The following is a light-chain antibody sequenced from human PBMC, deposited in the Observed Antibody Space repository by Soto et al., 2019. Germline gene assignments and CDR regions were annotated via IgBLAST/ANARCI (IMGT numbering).Light chain of an antibody. CDR2: GAS. J-gene: IGKJ1*01. Sequence: EIELTQSPGTLSLSPGERATLSCRASQSVSSSYVAWYQQKPGQAPRLLIYGASSRATGIPDRFSGSGSGTDFSLTISRLEPEDFAVYYCQQYGSSPQTFGQGTKVEIK. CDR1: QSVSSSY. CDR3: QQYGSSPQT. V-gene: IGKV3-20*01.